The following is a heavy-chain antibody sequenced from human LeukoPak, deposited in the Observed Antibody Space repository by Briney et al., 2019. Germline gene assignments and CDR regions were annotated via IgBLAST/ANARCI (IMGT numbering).Heavy chain of an antibody. D-gene: IGHD2-15*01. J-gene: IGHJ4*02. CDR3: TRVCSGGTCLDY. CDR2: IKQDGSEK. V-gene: IGHV3-7*01. Sequence: GGSLRLSCAASGFTFRSYWMSWVRQAPGKGLEWVANIKQDGSEKSYVDSVKGRFTISRDNAKNSLYLQMNSLRAEDTAVYYCTRVCSGGTCLDYWGQGTLVTVSS. CDR1: GFTFRSYW.